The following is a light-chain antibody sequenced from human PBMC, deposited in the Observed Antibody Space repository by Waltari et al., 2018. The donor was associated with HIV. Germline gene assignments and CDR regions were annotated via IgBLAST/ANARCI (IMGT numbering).Light chain of an antibody. CDR1: SSDIGLYNF. CDR2: DVS. Sequence: QSALTQPPSASGSPGQSVTISCAGTSSDIGLYNFVSWYQHHPGKAPKLVISDVSRRPSGVPDRFSGSKSGNTASLTVSGLQADDEATYYCFSYAGNNFLLFGGGTKLTVL. J-gene: IGLJ2*01. CDR3: FSYAGNNFLL. V-gene: IGLV2-8*01.